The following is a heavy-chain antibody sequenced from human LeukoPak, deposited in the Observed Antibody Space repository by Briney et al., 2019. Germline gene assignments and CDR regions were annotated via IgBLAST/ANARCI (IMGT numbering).Heavy chain of an antibody. CDR2: ISSSSSTI. CDR1: GFTCSRYS. Sequence: PGGSLGLSCAASGFTCSRYSMNWVRQAPGKGLEWISYISSSSSTIYYADSVKGRFTISRDNAKNSLFLQMNSLRAEDTAVYYCARDLGYYDSSGDYRGAEYFQHWGQGTLVTVSS. D-gene: IGHD3-22*01. CDR3: ARDLGYYDSSGDYRGAEYFQH. J-gene: IGHJ1*01. V-gene: IGHV3-48*01.